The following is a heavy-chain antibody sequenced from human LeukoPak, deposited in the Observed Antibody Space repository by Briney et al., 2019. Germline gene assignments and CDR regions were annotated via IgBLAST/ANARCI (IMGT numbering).Heavy chain of an antibody. CDR1: GGSISSYY. CDR2: IYYSGST. Sequence: SETLSLTCTVSGGSISSYYWSWIRQPPGKGLEWIGYIYYSGSTNYNPSLKSRVTISVDTPKNQFSLKLSSVTAADTAVYYCASLYSSSWYSFDYWGQGTLVTVSS. J-gene: IGHJ4*02. CDR3: ASLYSSSWYSFDY. D-gene: IGHD6-13*01. V-gene: IGHV4-59*01.